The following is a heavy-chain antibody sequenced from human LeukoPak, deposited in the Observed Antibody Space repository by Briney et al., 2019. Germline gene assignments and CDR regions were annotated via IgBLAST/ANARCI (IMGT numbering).Heavy chain of an antibody. Sequence: GGSLRLSCAASGFTFSSYGMSWVRQAPGKGLEWVSAISGSGGRTFYADSVQGRFTISRDNYKNTLNLQMNSLRAEDTPVYYCARTKPQQFDILSWGQGTLVTVSS. V-gene: IGHV3-23*01. J-gene: IGHJ4*02. CDR1: GFTFSSYG. CDR2: ISGSGGRT. CDR3: ARTKPQQFDILS. D-gene: IGHD3-9*01.